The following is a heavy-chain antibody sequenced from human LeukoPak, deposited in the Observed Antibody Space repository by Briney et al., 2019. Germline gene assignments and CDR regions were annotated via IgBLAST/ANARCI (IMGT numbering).Heavy chain of an antibody. CDR2: ISGSGGSS. CDR1: GFTFSSYA. D-gene: IGHD3-9*01. CDR3: AKWGDYDVLTGYYDSDY. J-gene: IGHJ4*02. V-gene: IGHV3-23*01. Sequence: PGGSLRLSCAASGFTFSSYAMSWVRQAPGKGLEWVSDISGSGGSSYYAESVKGRFSISRDNSKNTLYLQMRNLRAEDTAVYYCAKWGDYDVLTGYYDSDYWGRGTLVTVSS.